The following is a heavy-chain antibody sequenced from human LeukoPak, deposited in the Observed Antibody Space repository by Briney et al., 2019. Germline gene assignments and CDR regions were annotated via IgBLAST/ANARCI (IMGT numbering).Heavy chain of an antibody. CDR1: GGSISSYY. CDR2: IYYSGST. D-gene: IGHD5-18*01. CDR3: AGVDTAMVYFDY. J-gene: IGHJ4*02. V-gene: IGHV4-59*01. Sequence: PSETLSLTCTVSGGSISSYYWSWIRQPPGKGLEWIGYIYYSGSTNYNPSLKSRVTITVDTSKNQLSLKLSSVTAADTAVYYCAGVDTAMVYFDYWGQGTLVTVSS.